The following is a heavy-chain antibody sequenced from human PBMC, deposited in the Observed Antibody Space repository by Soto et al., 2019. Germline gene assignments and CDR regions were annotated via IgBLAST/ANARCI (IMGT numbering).Heavy chain of an antibody. Sequence: QVQLQESGPGLVEPSQTLSLTCTVSGGSISSAGYYWSWIRQRPGKGLEWIGYIYFSGVTYYNPSLESRVTISVHTSKNQFSLRLSSVTAADTAVYYCARDPWRTPPEAAFDVWGQGTKVTVSS. J-gene: IGHJ3*01. CDR1: GGSISSAGYY. CDR3: ARDPWRTPPEAAFDV. V-gene: IGHV4-31*03. CDR2: IYFSGVT. D-gene: IGHD1-1*01.